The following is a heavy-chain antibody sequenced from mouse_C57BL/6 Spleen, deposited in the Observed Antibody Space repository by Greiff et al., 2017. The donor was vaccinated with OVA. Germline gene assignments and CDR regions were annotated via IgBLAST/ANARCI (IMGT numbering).Heavy chain of an antibody. CDR1: GYTFTSYW. V-gene: IGHV1-64*01. D-gene: IGHD2-14*01. J-gene: IGHJ4*01. CDR2: IHPNSGST. Sequence: QVQLQQPGAELVKPGASVKLSCKASGYTFTSYWMHWVKQRPGQGLEWIGMIHPNSGSTNYNEKFKSKATLTVDKSSSTAYMQLSSLTSEDSAVYYCARGNIGRGYAMDYWGQGTSVTVSS. CDR3: ARGNIGRGYAMDY.